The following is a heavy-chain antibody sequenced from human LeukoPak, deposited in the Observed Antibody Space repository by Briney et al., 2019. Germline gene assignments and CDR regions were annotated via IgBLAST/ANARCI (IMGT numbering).Heavy chain of an antibody. V-gene: IGHV3-15*01. D-gene: IGHD3-10*01. Sequence: PGGSLRLSCAASGFTFSNAWMSWVRQAPGKGLEWVGRFKSKTDGGTTDYAAPVKGRFTISRDDSKNTLYLQMNSLKTEDTAVYYCTTEGSQAYYYGSGSYYNVGSFDYWGQGTLVTVSS. CDR2: FKSKTDGGTT. J-gene: IGHJ4*02. CDR3: TTEGSQAYYYGSGSYYNVGSFDY. CDR1: GFTFSNAW.